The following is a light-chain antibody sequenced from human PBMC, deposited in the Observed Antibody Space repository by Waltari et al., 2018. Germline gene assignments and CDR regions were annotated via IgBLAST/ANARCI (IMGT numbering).Light chain of an antibody. V-gene: IGLV1-51*01. CDR3: GTWDNSLNIVI. CDR2: DTK. Sequence: QSVLTQPPSVSAAPRQKVSISCSGSSSNIGNSSVSWFQQFPRAAPKLLIYDTKKRPSGMPDRFSASKSGTSATLGISGLQTGDEAIYHCGTWDNSLNIVIFGGGTKLTVL. CDR1: SSNIGNSS. J-gene: IGLJ2*01.